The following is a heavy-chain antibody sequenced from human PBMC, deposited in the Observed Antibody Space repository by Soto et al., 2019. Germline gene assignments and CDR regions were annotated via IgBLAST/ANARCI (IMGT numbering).Heavy chain of an antibody. CDR3: GNRSIMSTFGGVIDHGVDY. CDR2: ISGSGGST. Sequence: GGSLRLSCAASGFTFSSYAMSWVRQAPGKGLEWVSAISGSGGSTYYADSVKGRFTISTDNSKNTLYLQMNSLKAEDTAVYYCGNRSIMSTFGGVIDHGVDYWGQGPLATAPS. D-gene: IGHD3-16*02. V-gene: IGHV3-23*01. CDR1: GFTFSSYA. J-gene: IGHJ4*02.